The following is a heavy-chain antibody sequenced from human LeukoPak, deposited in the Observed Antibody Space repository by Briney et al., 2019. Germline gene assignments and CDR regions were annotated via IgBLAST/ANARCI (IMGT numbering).Heavy chain of an antibody. CDR1: GFTFTSYT. CDR3: AELGITMIGGV. CDR2: ISSSGSTI. J-gene: IGHJ6*04. Sequence: GGSLRLSCAASGFTFTSYTIHWVRQAPGKGLEWVSYISSSGSTIYYADSVRGRFTISRDNAKNSLYLQMNSLRAEDTAVYYCAELGITMIGGVWGKGTTVTISS. V-gene: IGHV3-48*04. D-gene: IGHD3-10*02.